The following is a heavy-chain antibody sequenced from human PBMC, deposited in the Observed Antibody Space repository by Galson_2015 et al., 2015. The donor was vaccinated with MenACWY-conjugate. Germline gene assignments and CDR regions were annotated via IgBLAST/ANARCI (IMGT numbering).Heavy chain of an antibody. CDR1: GFTFSTYW. CDR2: INPDGSTT. D-gene: IGHD1-26*01. V-gene: IGHV3-74*01. J-gene: IGHJ4*02. Sequence: SLRLSCAPSGFTFSTYWMHWVRQAPGKGLEWVSRINPDGSTTDYAESMKGRFTISRDNAKNTLFLQIHSLRVEDTAVYYCATAGSYRFDYLGQGALVTVSS. CDR3: ATAGSYRFDY.